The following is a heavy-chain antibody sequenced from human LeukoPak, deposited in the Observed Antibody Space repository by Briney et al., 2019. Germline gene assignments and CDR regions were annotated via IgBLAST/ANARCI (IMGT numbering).Heavy chain of an antibody. CDR1: GGSISSYY. D-gene: IGHD3-9*01. Sequence: SETLSLTCTVSGGSISSYYWSWIRQPPGKGLEWIGYIYYSGSTNYNPSLKSRVTISVDTSKNQFSLKLSSVTAADTAVYYCARGTGSGIYYDILTGYPHDAFDIWGQGTMVTVSS. CDR2: IYYSGST. CDR3: ARGTGSGIYYDILTGYPHDAFDI. J-gene: IGHJ3*02. V-gene: IGHV4-59*01.